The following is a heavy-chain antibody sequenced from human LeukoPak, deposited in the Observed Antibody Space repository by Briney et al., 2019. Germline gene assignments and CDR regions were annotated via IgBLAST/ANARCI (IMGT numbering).Heavy chain of an antibody. V-gene: IGHV3-66*01. CDR2: IYSGGST. J-gene: IGHJ3*02. CDR1: GFTVSSNY. CDR3: ARRAMVRGVMVAFDI. D-gene: IGHD3-10*01. Sequence: GGSLRLSCAASGFTVSSNYMSWVRQAPGKGLEWVSVIYSGGSTYYSDSVKGRFTISRDNSKNTLYLQMNSLRAEDTAVYYCARRAMVRGVMVAFDIWGQGTMVTVSS.